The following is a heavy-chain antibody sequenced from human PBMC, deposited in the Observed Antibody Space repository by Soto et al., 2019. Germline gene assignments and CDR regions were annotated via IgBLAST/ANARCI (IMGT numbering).Heavy chain of an antibody. CDR1: GFTFSSYA. CDR3: ARDVAGTVTSYYYYGMDV. Sequence: QVQLVESGGGVVQPGRSLRLSCAASGFTFSSYAMHWVRQAPGKGLEWVAVISYDGSNKYYADSVKGRFTISRDNSKNTMYLQMNSLRAEDTAVYYCARDVAGTVTSYYYYGMDVWGQGTTVTVSS. D-gene: IGHD4-17*01. CDR2: ISYDGSNK. J-gene: IGHJ6*02. V-gene: IGHV3-30-3*01.